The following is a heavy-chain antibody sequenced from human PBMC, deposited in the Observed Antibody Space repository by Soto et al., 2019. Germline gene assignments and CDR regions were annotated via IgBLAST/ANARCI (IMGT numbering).Heavy chain of an antibody. J-gene: IGHJ3*02. CDR3: AGERGSITVRGPFDI. D-gene: IGHD3-16*01. CDR2: NYHGGGT. CDR1: SGSISSNNW. Sequence: QVQLQESGPGLVKPSGSLCLTCTVTSGSISSNNWWSWVRQSPGKGLEWIGENYHGGGTNYNPSLMNRITKSLGKSRNQFSLRLTSVTAADTAVYYRAGERGSITVRGPFDIWGQGTLVTVSS. V-gene: IGHV4-4*02.